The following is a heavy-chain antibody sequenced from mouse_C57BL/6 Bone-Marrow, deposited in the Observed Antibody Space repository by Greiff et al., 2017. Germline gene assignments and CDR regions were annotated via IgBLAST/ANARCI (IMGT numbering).Heavy chain of an antibody. J-gene: IGHJ3*01. CDR2: IYPRSGNT. CDR3: ARGAISRAY. V-gene: IGHV1-81*01. CDR1: GYTFTSYG. Sequence: VKLVESGAELARPGASVKLSCKASGYTFTSYGISWVKQRTGQGLEWIGEIYPRSGNTYYNEKFKGKATLTADKSSSTAYMELRSLTSEDSAVYFCARGAISRAYWGQGTLVTVSA.